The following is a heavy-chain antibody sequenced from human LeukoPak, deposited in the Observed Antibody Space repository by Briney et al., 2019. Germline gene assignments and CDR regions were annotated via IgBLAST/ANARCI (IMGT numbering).Heavy chain of an antibody. Sequence: GGSLRLSCAASGFTFSNYAMSWVRQAPGKGLEWVSTISNSGDATYYADSVKGRFTISRDNSKNTLYLQMNNARVDDTAVYYCAKEVGYGSPYFDYWGQGTLVTVSS. D-gene: IGHD5-12*01. CDR3: AKEVGYGSPYFDY. CDR2: ISNSGDAT. V-gene: IGHV3-23*01. J-gene: IGHJ4*02. CDR1: GFTFSNYA.